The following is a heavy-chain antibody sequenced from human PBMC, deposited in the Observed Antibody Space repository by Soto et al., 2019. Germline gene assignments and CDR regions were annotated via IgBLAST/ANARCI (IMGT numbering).Heavy chain of an antibody. CDR1: GYSLTSGYY. V-gene: IGHV4-38-2*01. CDR3: ARARIVVAGTIVDY. D-gene: IGHD6-19*01. CDR2: IYHSGDT. Sequence: ETLSLTCAVSGYSLTSGYYCGWIRQPPGKGLEWIGSIYHSGDTYYNPSLKSRVTISVDTSKNHFSLKLTSVTAADTAVYYCARARIVVAGTIVDYWGQGTLVTVSS. J-gene: IGHJ4*02.